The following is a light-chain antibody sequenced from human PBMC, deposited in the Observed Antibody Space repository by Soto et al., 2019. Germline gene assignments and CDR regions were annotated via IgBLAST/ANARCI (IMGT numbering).Light chain of an antibody. Sequence: AIQMTQSPSSLSASGGDRVTITCRASQGIRNDLGWYQQKPGKAPKFLIYDASSLQSGVPSRFSGSGSGTDFTLTISSMQTEDLATYYCLQNYNPPFTVGPGTKGDI. CDR1: QGIRND. CDR2: DAS. CDR3: LQNYNPPFT. J-gene: IGKJ3*01. V-gene: IGKV1-6*01.